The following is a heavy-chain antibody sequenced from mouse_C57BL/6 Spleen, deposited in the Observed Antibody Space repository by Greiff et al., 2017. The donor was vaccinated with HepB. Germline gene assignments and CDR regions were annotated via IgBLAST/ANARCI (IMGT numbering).Heavy chain of an antibody. CDR3: AREGQLRVVMDY. V-gene: IGHV1-80*01. J-gene: IGHJ4*01. CDR2: IYPGDGDT. D-gene: IGHD3-2*02. CDR1: GYAFSSYW. Sequence: QVHVKQSGAELVKPGASVKISCKASGYAFSSYWMNWVKQRPGKGLEWIGQIYPGDGDTNYNGKFKGKATLTADKSSSTAYMQLSSLTSEDSAVYFCAREGQLRVVMDYWGQGTSVTVSS.